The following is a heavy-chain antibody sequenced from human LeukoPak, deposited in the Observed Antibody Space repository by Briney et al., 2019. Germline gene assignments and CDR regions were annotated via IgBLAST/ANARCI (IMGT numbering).Heavy chain of an antibody. CDR2: ISSSSRAK. CDR3: ARAYCSSTSCFE. CDR1: GFTFSSYG. J-gene: IGHJ4*02. V-gene: IGHV3-48*01. D-gene: IGHD2-2*01. Sequence: GGSLRLSCAASGFTFSSYGMNWVRQAPGKGLEWVSYISSSSRAKYYADSVKGRFTISRDNAKNSLHLQMDSLRAEDTAVYYCARAYCSSTSCFEWGQGTLVTVSS.